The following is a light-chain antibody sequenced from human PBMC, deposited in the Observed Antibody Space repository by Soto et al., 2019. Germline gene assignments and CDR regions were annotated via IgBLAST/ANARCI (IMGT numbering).Light chain of an antibody. V-gene: IGLV4-69*01. Sequence: QLVLTQSPSASASLGASVKLTCTLSSGHSSYAIAWHQQQPEKGPRYLMKLTSDGSHIKGDGIPDRFSGSSSGAERYLTISRLQSEDEADYYCQTWGTGTHVVFGGGSKLSVL. CDR3: QTWGTGTHVV. J-gene: IGLJ2*01. CDR1: SGHSSYA. CDR2: LTSDGSH.